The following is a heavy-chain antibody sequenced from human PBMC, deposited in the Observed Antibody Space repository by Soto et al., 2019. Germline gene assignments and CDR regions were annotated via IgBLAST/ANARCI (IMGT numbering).Heavy chain of an antibody. Sequence: EVQLVESGGDLVQPGGSLRLSCADSGFTFSNYWMHWVRQAPGKGLMWVSRINTDGSRATYADSVQGRFGISRDNAKSTVYLQMNSLRAEDTAVYYCARVKLGSYDWVDPWGQGTLVTVSS. CDR2: INTDGSRA. D-gene: IGHD3-16*01. CDR3: ARVKLGSYDWVDP. CDR1: GFTFSNYW. J-gene: IGHJ5*02. V-gene: IGHV3-74*01.